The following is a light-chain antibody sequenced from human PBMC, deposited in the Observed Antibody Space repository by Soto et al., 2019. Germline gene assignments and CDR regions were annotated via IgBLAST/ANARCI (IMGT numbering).Light chain of an antibody. CDR1: QGISSF. J-gene: IGKJ2*01. CDR2: AAS. Sequence: DIQLTQSPSFLSASVGDRVTITCRASQGISSFLAWYQQKPGGTPKLLIYAASTLQSGVPSRFSGSGSGTDFTLTITSLQPEDFATYYCQQLHTYPYTFGQGTKLESK. CDR3: QQLHTYPYT. V-gene: IGKV1-9*01.